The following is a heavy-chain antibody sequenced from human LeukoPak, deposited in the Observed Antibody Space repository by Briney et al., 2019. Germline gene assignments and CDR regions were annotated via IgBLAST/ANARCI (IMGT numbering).Heavy chain of an antibody. CDR3: ARALQVGATHYFDY. Sequence: ASVKVSCKASGYTFIDHYVHWVRQAPGQGLEWMGWLSPNNGGTKYAQNFQDRVTMTRDTSISTASMALSSLTSDDAAVYCCARALQVGATHYFDYWGQGTLVTVSS. J-gene: IGHJ4*02. CDR1: GYTFIDHY. CDR2: LSPNNGGT. D-gene: IGHD1-26*01. V-gene: IGHV1-2*02.